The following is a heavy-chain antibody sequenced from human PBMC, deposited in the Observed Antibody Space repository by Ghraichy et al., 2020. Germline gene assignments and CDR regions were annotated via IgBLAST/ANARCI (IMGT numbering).Heavy chain of an antibody. J-gene: IGHJ4*02. V-gene: IGHV4-39*01. Sequence: SQTLSLTCTVSGGSISSSSYYWGWIRQPPGKGLEWIGSIYYSGSTYYNPSLKSRVTISVDTSKNQFSLKLSSVTAADTAVYYCARRRSNPKRYFDYWGQGTLVTVSS. D-gene: IGHD4-11*01. CDR3: ARRRSNPKRYFDY. CDR2: IYYSGST. CDR1: GGSISSSSYY.